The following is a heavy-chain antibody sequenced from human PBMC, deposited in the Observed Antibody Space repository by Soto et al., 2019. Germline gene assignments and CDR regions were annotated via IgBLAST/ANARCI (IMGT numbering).Heavy chain of an antibody. J-gene: IGHJ6*02. Sequence: DVQLVESGGDLVQPGRSLRLSCAASGFSFGDYAMHWVRQAPGKGLEWVSGISWKSGSIGYADSEKGRFTISRDNAKNSLYLQMNSLRAEDTALYYCAKSTGGTANGLDVWGQGTTVTVSS. D-gene: IGHD2-8*02. CDR1: GFSFGDYA. CDR2: ISWKSGSI. CDR3: AKSTGGTANGLDV. V-gene: IGHV3-9*01.